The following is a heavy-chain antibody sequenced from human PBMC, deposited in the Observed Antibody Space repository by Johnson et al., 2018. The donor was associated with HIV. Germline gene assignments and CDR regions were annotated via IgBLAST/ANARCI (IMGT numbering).Heavy chain of an antibody. CDR3: ARALRVVVVAATFDAFDI. CDR1: GFSFTKYA. Sequence: VQLVESGGGVVQPGRSLRLSCAASGFSFTKYAMHWVRQAPGKGLEWVSVINNSGGGTYYADSVRGQFTISRDNSKNTLYLQMNSLRAEDTALYYCARALRVVVVAATFDAFDIWGQGTLVTVSS. J-gene: IGHJ3*02. V-gene: IGHV3-23*04. CDR2: INNSGGGT. D-gene: IGHD2-15*01.